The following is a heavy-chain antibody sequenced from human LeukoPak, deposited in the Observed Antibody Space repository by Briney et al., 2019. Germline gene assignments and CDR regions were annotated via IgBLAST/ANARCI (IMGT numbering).Heavy chain of an antibody. CDR3: ARGVYGDPNAFDI. J-gene: IGHJ3*02. V-gene: IGHV4-59*01. D-gene: IGHD4-17*01. Sequence: SETLSLTCTVSGGSISNYYWSWIRPPPGKGLEGIGYIYYSGSTNYNPSLKSRVTNSVDTSKNQFSLKLSSVTAADTAVYYCARGVYGDPNAFDIWGQGTMVTVSS. CDR2: IYYSGST. CDR1: GGSISNYY.